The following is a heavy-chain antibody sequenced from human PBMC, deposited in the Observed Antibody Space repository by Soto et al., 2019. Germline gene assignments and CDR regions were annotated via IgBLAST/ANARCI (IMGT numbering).Heavy chain of an antibody. CDR1: GFTFSRYA. J-gene: IGHJ4*02. CDR2: ISYDGISK. Sequence: QVQLVESGGGVVQPGTSLTLSCVSSGFTFSRYAMHWVRQAPGKGLEWVGIISYDGISKYYADSVQGRFAISRDNSKDTLYLQMNGLRPEDTGMYFCANDPPEASWRPYYFDHWGQGTLVAVSS. D-gene: IGHD6-25*01. CDR3: ANDPPEASWRPYYFDH. V-gene: IGHV3-30*18.